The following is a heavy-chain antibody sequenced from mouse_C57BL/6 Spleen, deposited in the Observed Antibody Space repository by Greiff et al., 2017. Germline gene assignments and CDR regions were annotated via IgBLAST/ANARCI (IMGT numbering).Heavy chain of an antibody. CDR1: GYTFTSYW. Sequence: VQLQQPGAELVRPGSSVKLSCKASGYTFTSYWMDWVKQRPGQGLEWIGNIYPSDSETHYNQKFKDKATLTVDKSSSTAYMQLSSLTSEVSAVYNCAIITTDFDYWGQGTTLTVSS. CDR2: IYPSDSET. D-gene: IGHD1-1*01. CDR3: AIITTDFDY. J-gene: IGHJ2*01. V-gene: IGHV1-61*01.